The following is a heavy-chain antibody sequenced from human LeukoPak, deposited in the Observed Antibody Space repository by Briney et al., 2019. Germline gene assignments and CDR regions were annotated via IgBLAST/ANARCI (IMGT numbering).Heavy chain of an antibody. D-gene: IGHD5-18*01. Sequence: SETLSLTCTVSGYSISSGYYWGWIRQPPGKGLDWIGSIFHSGSSNYNPSLKSRVTISVDTSKNQFSLRLSSVTAADTAVYYCARQYSYGYVHFDYWGQGTLVTVSS. J-gene: IGHJ4*02. V-gene: IGHV4-38-2*02. CDR2: IFHSGSS. CDR1: GYSISSGYY. CDR3: ARQYSYGYVHFDY.